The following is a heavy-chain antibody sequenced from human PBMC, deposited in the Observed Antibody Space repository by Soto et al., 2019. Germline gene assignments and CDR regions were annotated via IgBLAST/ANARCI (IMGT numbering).Heavy chain of an antibody. CDR3: ARSVFP. CDR1: GGSISTGGYY. V-gene: IGHV4-31*03. J-gene: IGHJ5*02. Sequence: QVQLQESGPGLVKPSQTLSLTCTVSGGSISTGGYYWNWIRQHPGKGLEWIGNFYYSGSTYYNPSIKSRVTISVNTSKNQFSLKLSSVTAADTAVYYCARSVFPWGQGTLVTVSS. CDR2: FYYSGST.